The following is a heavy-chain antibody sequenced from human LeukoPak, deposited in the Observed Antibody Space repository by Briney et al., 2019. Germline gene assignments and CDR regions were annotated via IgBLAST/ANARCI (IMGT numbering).Heavy chain of an antibody. CDR1: GFTLSSYG. V-gene: IGHV3-30*02. J-gene: IGHJ6*03. CDR3: VRASDVLRFLEWTNRGYYYYMDV. Sequence: GGSLRLSCAASGFTLSSYGMHWVRQAPGKGLEWVAFIRYDGSNKYYADSVKGRFTISRDNSKNTLYLQMNSLRAEDTAVYYCVRASDVLRFLEWTNRGYYYYMDVWGKGTTVTVSS. D-gene: IGHD3-3*01. CDR2: IRYDGSNK.